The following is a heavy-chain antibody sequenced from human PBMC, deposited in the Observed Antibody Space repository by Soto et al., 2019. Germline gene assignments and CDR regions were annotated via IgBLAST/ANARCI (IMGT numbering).Heavy chain of an antibody. J-gene: IGHJ4*02. D-gene: IGHD3-22*01. V-gene: IGHV1-58*01. CDR1: GFTFTSSA. CDR2: IVVGSGNT. Sequence: QMQLVQSGPEVKKPGTSVKVSCKASGFTFTSSAVQWVRQARGQRLEWIGWIVVGSGNTNYAQKFQERVTITRDMATSTAYKELSSLRSEDTDVYYCAADGGGDSSGSHWGQGTLVTVSS. CDR3: AADGGGDSSGSH.